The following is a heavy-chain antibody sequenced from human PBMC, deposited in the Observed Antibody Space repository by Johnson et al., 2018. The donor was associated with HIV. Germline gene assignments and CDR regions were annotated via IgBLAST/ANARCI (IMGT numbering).Heavy chain of an antibody. CDR1: GLTVSSNY. V-gene: IGHV3-66*02. Sequence: VQLVESGGGLVQPGGSLRLSCAASGLTVSSNYMSWVRQAPGQGLEWVSLIFSVGNTYYADSVTGRFTISRDNSNNMVYLQMDSLRPEDTAVYYCARDGRDLVTRGAFDIWGQGTVVTVSS. J-gene: IGHJ3*02. CDR3: ARDGRDLVTRGAFDI. D-gene: IGHD5-18*01. CDR2: IFSVGNT.